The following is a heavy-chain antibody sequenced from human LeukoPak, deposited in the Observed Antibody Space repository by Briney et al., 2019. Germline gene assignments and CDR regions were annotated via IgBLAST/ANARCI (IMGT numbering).Heavy chain of an antibody. D-gene: IGHD1-1*01. V-gene: IGHV3-49*03. J-gene: IGHJ4*02. CDR1: GFTFGDYA. CDR3: TRDRGAYNLYDY. CDR2: IRSKAFGETA. Sequence: GGSLRLSCTASGFTFGDYAMSWIRQAPGKGLEWVGFIRSKAFGETADYAASVKGRFTISRDDSKAIAYLQMNSLKTEDTAVYHCTRDRGAYNLYDYWGQGTLVTVSS.